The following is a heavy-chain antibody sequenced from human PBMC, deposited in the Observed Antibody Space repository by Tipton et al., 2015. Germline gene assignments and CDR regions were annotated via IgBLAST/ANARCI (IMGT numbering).Heavy chain of an antibody. CDR3: ARGRGRHGGLFDS. CDR1: GGSISSSSYS. J-gene: IGHJ4*02. D-gene: IGHD4-23*01. Sequence: TLSLTCTVSGGSISSSSYSWGWIRQPPGKGLEWIGEINHSGTTNYSPSLKSRVTISVDESKNEFSLRLNSVTVADTAVYYCARGRGRHGGLFDSWGQGILVTVSS. CDR2: INHSGTT. V-gene: IGHV4-61*05.